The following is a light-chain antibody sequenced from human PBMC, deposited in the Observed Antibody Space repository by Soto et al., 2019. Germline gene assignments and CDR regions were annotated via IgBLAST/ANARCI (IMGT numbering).Light chain of an antibody. CDR1: SGSIASNY. J-gene: IGLJ2*01. CDR2: EDN. V-gene: IGLV6-57*02. Sequence: NFMLTQPHSVSESPGKTVTISCTGSSGSIASNYVQWYQQRPGSAPTTVIYEDNQRPSGVPDRFSGSIDSSSNSASLTISGLMTEDEADYYCQSYDSSNQGVFGGGTKLTVL. CDR3: QSYDSSNQGV.